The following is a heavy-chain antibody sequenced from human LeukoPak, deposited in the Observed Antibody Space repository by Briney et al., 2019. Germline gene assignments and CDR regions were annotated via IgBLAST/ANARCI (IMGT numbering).Heavy chain of an antibody. V-gene: IGHV3-7*01. D-gene: IGHD4-23*01. CDR2: IKQDGSEK. J-gene: IGHJ5*02. CDR1: GFTFSSYA. CDR3: ASTRRGGGNWFDP. Sequence: GGSLRLSCAASGFTFSSYAMHWVRQAPGKGLEWVANIKQDGSEKYYVDSVKGRFTISRDNAKNSLYLQMNSLRAEDTAVYYCASTRRGGGNWFDPWGQGTLVTVSS.